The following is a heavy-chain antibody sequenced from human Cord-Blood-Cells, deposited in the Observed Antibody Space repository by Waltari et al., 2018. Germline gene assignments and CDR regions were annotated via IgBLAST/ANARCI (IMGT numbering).Heavy chain of an antibody. Sequence: QVQLQQWGAGLLKPSETLSLTCAVYGGSFSGYYCSWIRQPPGKGLEWMGEINHSGSTNYNPALKSRVTLSVDTSKNQFSLKLSSVTAADTAVYYCARGRNYAVGGPIVGPPSFDYWGQGTLVTVSS. J-gene: IGHJ4*02. CDR3: ARGRNYAVGGPIVGPPSFDY. CDR1: GGSFSGYY. D-gene: IGHD1-26*01. V-gene: IGHV4-34*01. CDR2: INHSGST.